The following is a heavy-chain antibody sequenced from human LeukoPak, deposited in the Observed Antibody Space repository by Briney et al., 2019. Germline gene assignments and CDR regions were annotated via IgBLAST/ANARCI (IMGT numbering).Heavy chain of an antibody. J-gene: IGHJ4*02. CDR3: ARVNCSSTSCRSKFLDY. CDR2: MNPNTGNT. V-gene: IGHV1-8*01. CDR1: GYTFTNYD. D-gene: IGHD2-2*01. Sequence: GASVKVSCKASGYTFTNYDINWVRQATGQGLEWMGWMNPNTGNTGYAQKFQGRVTMTRNPSISTAYMELSSLRSEDTAIYYCARVNCSSTSCRSKFLDYWGQGTLVTVSS.